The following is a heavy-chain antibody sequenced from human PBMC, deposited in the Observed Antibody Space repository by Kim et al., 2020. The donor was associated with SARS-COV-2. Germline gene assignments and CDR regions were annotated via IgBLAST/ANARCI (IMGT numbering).Heavy chain of an antibody. J-gene: IGHJ4*02. Sequence: TTYAGSVKGRFTNTRDESKNTAYLQMNSLKSEDTAVYYCTKGYSYGDFDSWGQGTLVTVSS. CDR3: TKGYSYGDFDS. CDR2: T. V-gene: IGHV3-73*01. D-gene: IGHD5-18*01.